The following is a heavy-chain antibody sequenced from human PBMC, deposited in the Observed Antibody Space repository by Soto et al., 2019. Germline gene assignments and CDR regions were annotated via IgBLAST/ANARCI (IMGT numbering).Heavy chain of an antibody. D-gene: IGHD6-13*01. Sequence: PGGSLRLSCVASDFTFSNYEMNWVRQAPGKGLEWVSYINSGGTIIYYTDSVKGRFTISRDNAKKSLFLQMNSLRAEDTALYYCVRFGGAAAGPGDYWGQGTLVTVSS. CDR3: VRFGGAAAGPGDY. CDR2: INSGGTII. J-gene: IGHJ4*02. CDR1: DFTFSNYE. V-gene: IGHV3-48*03.